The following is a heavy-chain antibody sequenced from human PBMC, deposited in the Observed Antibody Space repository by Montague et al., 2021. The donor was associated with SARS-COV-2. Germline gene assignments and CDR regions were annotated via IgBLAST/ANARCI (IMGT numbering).Heavy chain of an antibody. D-gene: IGHD3-3*01. J-gene: IGHJ5*02. Sequence: SETLSLTCAVYGGSFSGYYWTWVRQPPGKGLEWIGEINHSGNTNYKPSLESRITMSVDTSKSLVSLNLTPVTAADTAVYYCARASSSWSGLDPWGQGTLVTVSS. CDR3: ARASSSWSGLDP. CDR1: GGSFSGYY. CDR2: INHSGNT. V-gene: IGHV4-34*01.